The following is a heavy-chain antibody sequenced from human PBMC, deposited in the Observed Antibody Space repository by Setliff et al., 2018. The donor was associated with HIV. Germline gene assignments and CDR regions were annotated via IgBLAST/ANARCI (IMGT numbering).Heavy chain of an antibody. CDR1: GGSISSGDYY. CDR3: ARDTTFGYGSGSVDY. Sequence: SETLSLPCTVSGGSISSGDYYWSWIRQPPGKGLEWIGYIYYSGSTYYNPSLKSRVTISVDTSKNQFSLKLSSVTAADTAVYYCARDTTFGYGSGSVDYWGQGTLVTVSS. J-gene: IGHJ4*02. CDR2: IYYSGST. D-gene: IGHD3-10*01. V-gene: IGHV4-30-4*08.